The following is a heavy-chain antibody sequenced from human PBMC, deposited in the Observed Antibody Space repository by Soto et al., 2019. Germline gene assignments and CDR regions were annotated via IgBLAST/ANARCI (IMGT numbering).Heavy chain of an antibody. Sequence: PSETLSLTCTVSGGSISSGDYYWSWIRQPPGKGLEWIGYVYYSGGTYYNPSLKSRVTISVDTSKNQFSLKLSSVTAADTAVYYCARTTYGVLYGMDVWGQGTTVTVSS. CDR1: GGSISSGDYY. CDR3: ARTTYGVLYGMDV. D-gene: IGHD4-17*01. V-gene: IGHV4-30-4*01. CDR2: VYYSGGT. J-gene: IGHJ6*02.